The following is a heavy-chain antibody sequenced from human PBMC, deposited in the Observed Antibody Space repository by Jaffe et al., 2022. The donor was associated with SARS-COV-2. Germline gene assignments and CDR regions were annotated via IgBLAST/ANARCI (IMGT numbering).Heavy chain of an antibody. CDR2: IIPIFGTA. CDR1: GGTFSSYA. Sequence: QVQLVQSGAEVKKPGSSVKVSCKASGGTFSSYAISWVRQAPGQGLEWMGGIIPIFGTANYAQKFQGRVTITADESTSTAYMELSSLRSEDTAVYYCARDNPSLRFEEYSYYYYGMDVWGQGTTVTVSS. D-gene: IGHD3-3*01. J-gene: IGHJ6*02. CDR3: ARDNPSLRFEEYSYYYYGMDV. V-gene: IGHV1-69*01.